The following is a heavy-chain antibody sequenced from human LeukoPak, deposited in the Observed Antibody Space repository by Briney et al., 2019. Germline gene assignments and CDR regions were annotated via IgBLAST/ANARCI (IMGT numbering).Heavy chain of an antibody. CDR2: IIPIFGTA. V-gene: IGHV1-69*05. Sequence: GASVKVSCKASGGPFSSYAISWVRQAPGQGLEWMGGIIPIFGTANYAQKFQGRVTMTRDTSTSTVYMELSSLRSEDTAVYYCARDLGDGYNGFDYWGQGTLVTVSS. CDR3: ARDLGDGYNGFDY. D-gene: IGHD5-24*01. CDR1: GGPFSSYA. J-gene: IGHJ4*02.